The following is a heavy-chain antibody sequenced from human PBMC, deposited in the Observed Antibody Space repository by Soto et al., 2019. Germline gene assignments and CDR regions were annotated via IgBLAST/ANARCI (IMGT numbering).Heavy chain of an antibody. J-gene: IGHJ4*02. CDR1: GFTFSSYA. D-gene: IGHD3-16*02. Sequence: GGSLRLSCAASGFTFSSYAMHWVRQAPGKGLEWVAVISYDGSNKYYADSVKGRFTISRDNSKNTLYLQLNSLRADDAAVYYCAKVPLSRRYFDYRGQGTLVTVSS. CDR3: AKVPLSRRYFDY. V-gene: IGHV3-30-3*01. CDR2: ISYDGSNK.